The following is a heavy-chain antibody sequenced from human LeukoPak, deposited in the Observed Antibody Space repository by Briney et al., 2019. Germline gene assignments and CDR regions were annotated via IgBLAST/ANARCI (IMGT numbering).Heavy chain of an antibody. Sequence: GASVTVSYKASGGTFISYAISWVRQAPGQGLEWMGGIIPIFGTANYSQKFQGRVTITADKSTSTAYMELSSLRSEDTAVYYCARRLPAAMLDPWGQGTLVSVSS. V-gene: IGHV1-69*06. D-gene: IGHD2-2*01. J-gene: IGHJ5*02. CDR1: GGTFISYA. CDR3: ARRLPAAMLDP. CDR2: IIPIFGTA.